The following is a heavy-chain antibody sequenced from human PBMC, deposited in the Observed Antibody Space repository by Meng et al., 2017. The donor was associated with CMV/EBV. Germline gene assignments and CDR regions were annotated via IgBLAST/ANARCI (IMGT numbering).Heavy chain of an antibody. CDR3: AITVVKGGGLSDY. CDR1: GGSFSGYY. CDR2: INHSGST. V-gene: IGHV4-34*01. J-gene: IGHJ4*02. Sequence: SQTLSLTCAVYGGSFSGYYWSWIRQPPGKGLEWIGEINHSGSTNYNPSPKSRVTISVDTSKNQFSLKLSSVTAADTAVYYCAITVVKGGGLSDYWGQGTLVTVSS. D-gene: IGHD6-25*01.